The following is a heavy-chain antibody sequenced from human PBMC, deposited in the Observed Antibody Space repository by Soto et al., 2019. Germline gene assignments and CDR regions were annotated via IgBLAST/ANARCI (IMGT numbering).Heavy chain of an antibody. D-gene: IGHD5-18*01. CDR2: IYHSGST. J-gene: IGHJ4*02. V-gene: IGHV4-30-2*05. CDR3: ASSRYGYTFYDF. Sequence: SETLSLTCAVSGGSISSGGYSWSWIRQPPGKGLEWIGYIYHSGSTYYNPSLKSRLTISVDTSKNQFSLKLSSVTAADTAVYYCASSRYGYTFYDFWGQGTLVTVSS. CDR1: GGSISSGGYS.